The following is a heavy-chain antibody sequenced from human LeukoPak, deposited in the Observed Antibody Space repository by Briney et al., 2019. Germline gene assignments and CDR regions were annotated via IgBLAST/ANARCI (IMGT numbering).Heavy chain of an antibody. V-gene: IGHV3-64*02. CDR2: VNSDGDST. CDR3: ARGRSIHLWEFAGDS. D-gene: IGHD5-18*01. CDR1: GFTFRRYG. J-gene: IGHJ4*02. Sequence: GGSLRLSCAASGFTFRRYGMHWVRQAPGKGLEYVSGVNSDGDSTYYTDSVDGRFSISRDNSEKMVYLQMGSLRVEDMAVYYCARGRSIHLWEFAGDSWGQGTLVTVSS.